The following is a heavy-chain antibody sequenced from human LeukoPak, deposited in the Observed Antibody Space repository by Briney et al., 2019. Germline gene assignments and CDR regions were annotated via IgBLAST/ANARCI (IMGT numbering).Heavy chain of an antibody. CDR1: GFTVSSNY. J-gene: IGHJ4*02. CDR2: ISGSGSIT. Sequence: GGSLRLSCAASGFTVSSNYMSWVRQAPGKGLEWVSSISGSGSITYYADSVKGRFTISRDTSKNTLWLQMNSLRVDGTALYYCAKSLGGDYGSESYYVVFDSWGQGTLVTVSS. CDR3: AKSLGGDYGSESYYVVFDS. V-gene: IGHV3-23*01. D-gene: IGHD3-10*01.